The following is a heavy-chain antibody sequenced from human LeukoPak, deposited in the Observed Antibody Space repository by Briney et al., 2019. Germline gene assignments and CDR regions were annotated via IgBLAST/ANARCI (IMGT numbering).Heavy chain of an antibody. CDR2: IYYSGST. CDR3: ARDLGAAAGIDY. D-gene: IGHD6-13*01. CDR1: GGSISSYY. V-gene: IGHV4-59*01. Sequence: SETLSLTCTVSGGSISSYYWSWIRQPPGKGLEWIGYIYYSGSTNYNPSLKSRVTISVDTSKNQFSLKLNSVTAADTAVYYCARDLGAAAGIDYWGQGTLVTVSS. J-gene: IGHJ4*02.